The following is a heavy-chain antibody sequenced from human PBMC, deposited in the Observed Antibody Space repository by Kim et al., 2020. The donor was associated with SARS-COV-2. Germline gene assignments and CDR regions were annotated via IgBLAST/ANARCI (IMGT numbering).Heavy chain of an antibody. CDR2: VHYGGST. D-gene: IGHD3-10*01. V-gene: IGHV4-30-4*02. CDR3: ARDVHYYGSGSHVDV. J-gene: IGHJ6*01. CDR1: GGSINSGDYY. Sequence: SETLSLTCTVSGGSINSGDYYWSWVRQSPGRGLEWIGYVHYGGSTYSNPSLKSRVDLSIDTSKNQFSLRLKSVTAADTAAYYCARDVHYYGSGSHVDVWG.